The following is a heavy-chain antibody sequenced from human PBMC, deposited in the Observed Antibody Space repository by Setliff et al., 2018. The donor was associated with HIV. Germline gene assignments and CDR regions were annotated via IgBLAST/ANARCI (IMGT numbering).Heavy chain of an antibody. J-gene: IGHJ6*03. CDR2: ISSKRTSI. V-gene: IGHV3-48*01. CDR1: GFTFRSYW. Sequence: GGSLRLSCAASGFTFRSYWMYWVRQAPGKGLEWISYISSKRTSIYYADSVKGRFTISRDNDRNSLYLQMNGLRAEDTAVYYCARGPTTVTNYYYYYMDVWGKGTTVTVSS. CDR3: ARGPTTVTNYYYYYMDV. D-gene: IGHD4-17*01.